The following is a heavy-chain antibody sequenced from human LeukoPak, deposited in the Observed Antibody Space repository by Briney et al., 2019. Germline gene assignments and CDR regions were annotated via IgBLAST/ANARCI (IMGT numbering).Heavy chain of an antibody. CDR3: ARVGLRESGYIAY. V-gene: IGHV3-53*01. Sequence: GGSLRLSCAASGFTVSSNYMSWVRQAPGKGLEWVSVIYSGGSTYYADSVKGRFTISRDNSRNTLYLQMNSLRVEDTAVDYCARVGLRESGYIAYWGQGTLITVSS. CDR2: IYSGGST. CDR1: GFTVSSNY. D-gene: IGHD3-16*01. J-gene: IGHJ4*02.